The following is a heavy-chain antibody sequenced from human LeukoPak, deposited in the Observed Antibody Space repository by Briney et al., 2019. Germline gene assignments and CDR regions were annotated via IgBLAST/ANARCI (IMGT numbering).Heavy chain of an antibody. D-gene: IGHD6-13*01. CDR1: GYSFTSYW. J-gene: IGHJ1*01. Sequence: SGESLKISCKGSGYSFTSYWISWLRQMPGKGLEWMGIIYPGDSDTRYSPSFQGQVTISADKSLTTAYLQWSSLKASDTAMYYCARGFGSTWLEYWGQGTLVTVSS. CDR3: ARGFGSTWLEY. V-gene: IGHV5-51*01. CDR2: IYPGDSDT.